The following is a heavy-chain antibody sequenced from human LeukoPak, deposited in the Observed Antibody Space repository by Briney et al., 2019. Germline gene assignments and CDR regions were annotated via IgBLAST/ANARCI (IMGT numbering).Heavy chain of an antibody. CDR1: GGTFSSYA. J-gene: IGHJ4*02. Sequence: GASVKVSCKASGGTFSSYAISWVRQAPGQGLEWMGGIIPIFGTANYVQKFQGRVTITTDESTSTAYMELSRLRSDDTAVYYCARVGGGFWSQALDYWGQGTLVTVSS. CDR2: IIPIFGTA. CDR3: ARVGGGFWSQALDY. V-gene: IGHV1-69*05. D-gene: IGHD3-3*01.